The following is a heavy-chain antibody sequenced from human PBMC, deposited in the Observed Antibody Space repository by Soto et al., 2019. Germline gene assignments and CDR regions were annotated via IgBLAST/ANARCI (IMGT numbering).Heavy chain of an antibody. CDR1: GFTFSNFA. D-gene: IGHD5-12*01. Sequence: EVQLSQSGGGLVQPGGSLRLSCAASGFTFSNFAMRCVRQAPGKGLEWVSDISGSGGSTYYAESVKGRFTISRDNSKNTLFLQMNSLRVEDTAVYYCAKDIVAVGGYETFDFWGQGTMVTVSS. V-gene: IGHV3-23*01. CDR3: AKDIVAVGGYETFDF. CDR2: ISGSGGST. J-gene: IGHJ4*02.